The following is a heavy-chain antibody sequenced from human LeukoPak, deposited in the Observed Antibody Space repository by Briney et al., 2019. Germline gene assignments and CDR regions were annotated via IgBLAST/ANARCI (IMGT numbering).Heavy chain of an antibody. D-gene: IGHD1-26*01. CDR3: ARGGEPVGFDY. J-gene: IGHJ4*02. V-gene: IGHV3-21*01. CDR1: GFIFSSYS. CDR2: ISSSSSYI. Sequence: PGGSLRLSCAASGFIFSSYSMNWVRQAPGKGLEWVSSISSSSSYIYYADSVTGRFTISRDNAKNSLSLQMNSLRAEDTAVYYCARGGEPVGFDYWGQGTLVTVSS.